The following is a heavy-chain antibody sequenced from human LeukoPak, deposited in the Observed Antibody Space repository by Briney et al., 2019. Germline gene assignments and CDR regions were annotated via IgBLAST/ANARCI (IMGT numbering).Heavy chain of an antibody. D-gene: IGHD4-11*01. V-gene: IGHV3-23*01. CDR1: GFTFTTHA. CDR3: ANQYPG. CDR2: ISGGGDTT. J-gene: IGHJ4*02. Sequence: GGSLRLSCAASGFTFTTHAMAWVRQAPGKGLDWVSGISGGGDTTYYADSVKGRFTISRDNSKNTLYLQMNSLRAEDTAVYYCANQYPGWGQGTLVTVSS.